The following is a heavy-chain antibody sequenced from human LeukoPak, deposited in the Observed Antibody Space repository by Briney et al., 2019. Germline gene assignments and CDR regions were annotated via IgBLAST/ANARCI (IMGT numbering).Heavy chain of an antibody. D-gene: IGHD6-19*01. V-gene: IGHV7-4-1*02. CDR1: GYTFTSYG. CDR3: ASPFGSGWSGNFDY. CDR2: INTNTGNP. J-gene: IGHJ4*02. Sequence: ASVKVSCKASGYTFTSYGISWVRQAPGQGLEWMGWINTNTGNPTYAQGFTGRFVFSLDTSVSTAYLQISSLKAEDTAVYYCASPFGSGWSGNFDYWGQGTLVTVSS.